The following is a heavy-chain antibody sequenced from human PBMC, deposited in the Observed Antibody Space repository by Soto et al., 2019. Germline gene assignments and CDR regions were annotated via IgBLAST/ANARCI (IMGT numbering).Heavy chain of an antibody. D-gene: IGHD2-15*01. V-gene: IGHV4-31*03. CDR2: IYYSGST. Sequence: SETLSLTCTVSGGSISSGGYYWSWIRQHPGKGLEWIGYIYYSGSTYYNPSLKSRVTISVDTSKNQFSLKLSSVTAADTAVYYCARDGCSGGSCYWDYWGQGTLVTVSS. J-gene: IGHJ4*02. CDR3: ARDGCSGGSCYWDY. CDR1: GGSISSGGYY.